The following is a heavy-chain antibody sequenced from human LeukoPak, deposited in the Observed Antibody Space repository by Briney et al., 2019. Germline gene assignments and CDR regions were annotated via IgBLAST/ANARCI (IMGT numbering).Heavy chain of an antibody. V-gene: IGHV4-59*01. J-gene: IGHJ4*02. CDR3: ARGGPSSRYFDF. CDR1: GGSISSYY. CDR2: IYYSGST. Sequence: PSETLSLTCTVSGGSISSYYWSWIRQPPGKGLEWIGYIYYSGSTNYNPSLRGRITMSIDTSKNQFSLKLTSMTSADTAVYYCARGGPSSRYFDFWGQGTLVTVSS. D-gene: IGHD6-13*01.